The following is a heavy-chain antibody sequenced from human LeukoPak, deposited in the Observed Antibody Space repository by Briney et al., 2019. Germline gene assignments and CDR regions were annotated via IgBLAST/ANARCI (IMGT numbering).Heavy chain of an antibody. D-gene: IGHD2/OR15-2a*01. J-gene: IGHJ4*02. CDR2: VYYSGGT. Sequence: PSETLSLTCTVSGGSISTYYWSWIRQPPGMGLEWIGYVYYSGGTNYNPSLKSRVTISVDTSKNQFSLKLSSVTAADTAVYYCAGHHPRNTVDFWGQGTLVTVSS. V-gene: IGHV4-59*01. CDR3: AGHHPRNTVDF. CDR1: GGSISTYY.